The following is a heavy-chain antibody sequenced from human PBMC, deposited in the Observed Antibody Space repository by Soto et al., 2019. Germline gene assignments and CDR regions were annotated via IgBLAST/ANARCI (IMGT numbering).Heavy chain of an antibody. CDR3: ARDHRAMVRGTNPPNFDY. CDR2: ISYDGSNK. D-gene: IGHD3-10*01. CDR1: GFTFSSYA. V-gene: IGHV3-30-3*01. Sequence: GGSLRLSCAASGFTFSSYAMHWVRQAPGKGLEWVAVISYDGSNKYYADSVKGRFTISRDNSKNTLYLQMNSLRAEDTAVYYCARDHRAMVRGTNPPNFDYWGQGTLVTVSS. J-gene: IGHJ4*02.